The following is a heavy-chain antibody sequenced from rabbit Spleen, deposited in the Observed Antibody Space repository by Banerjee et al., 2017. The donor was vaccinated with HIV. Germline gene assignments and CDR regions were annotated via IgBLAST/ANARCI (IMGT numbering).Heavy chain of an antibody. V-gene: IGHV1S40*01. D-gene: IGHD1-1*01. Sequence: QTLEESGGDLVKPGASLTLTCTASGVSFSFSSYMCWVRQAPGKGLEWIACIDTGSSGFTYFATWAKGRFTCSKTSSTTVTLQMTSLTDADTAIYFCARDLVAVIGWNFSLWGPGTLVTVS. CDR1: GVSFSFSSY. J-gene: IGHJ4*01. CDR3: ARDLVAVIGWNFSL. CDR2: IDTGSSGFT.